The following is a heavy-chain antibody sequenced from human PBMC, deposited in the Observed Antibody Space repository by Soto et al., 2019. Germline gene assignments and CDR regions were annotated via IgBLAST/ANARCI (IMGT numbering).Heavy chain of an antibody. V-gene: IGHV4-59*01. CDR1: GGSMSRYF. CDR3: ARGRGGTYDAFDI. Sequence: SETLSLTCTVSGGSMSRYFLSWIRQPPGKGLEWIGYIYYSGTTNYNPSLKSRVTTSLDTSKNQFSLKLVSLTAADTAFYYCARGRGGTYDAFDIWGQGTLVTVSS. D-gene: IGHD1-26*01. J-gene: IGHJ3*02. CDR2: IYYSGTT.